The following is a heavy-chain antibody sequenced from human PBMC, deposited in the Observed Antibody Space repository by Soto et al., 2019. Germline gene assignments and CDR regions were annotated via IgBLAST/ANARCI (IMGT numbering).Heavy chain of an antibody. CDR2: IYYSGST. J-gene: IGHJ4*02. CDR1: GGYISSDDHY. D-gene: IGHD3-3*01. CDR3: ALYYDFKYYFDY. V-gene: IGHV4-30-4*01. Sequence: SETLSLTCTVSGGYISSDDHYWSWIRQPPGRGLEWIGYIYYSGSTYYNPSLKSRVTISVDTSKNQFSLKLSSVTAADTAVYYCALYYDFKYYFDYWGPGTLVTVSS.